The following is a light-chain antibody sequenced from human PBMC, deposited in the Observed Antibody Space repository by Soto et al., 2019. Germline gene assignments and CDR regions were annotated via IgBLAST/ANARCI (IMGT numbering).Light chain of an antibody. J-gene: IGLJ1*01. CDR1: SGHSSYA. CDR3: QTRGTCLRG. V-gene: IGLV4-69*01. Sequence: QLVLTQSPSASASLGASVKLTCTLSSGHSSYAIAWHQQQPEKGPRYLMKLNSDGSHTKGDGIPDRFSGSSSGAERYLTISSLQSEDEADYYCQTRGTCLRGLGTGTKLTVL. CDR2: LNSDGSH.